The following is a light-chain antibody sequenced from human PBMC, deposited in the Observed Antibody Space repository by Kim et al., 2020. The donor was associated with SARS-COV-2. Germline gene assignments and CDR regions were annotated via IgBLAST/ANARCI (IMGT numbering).Light chain of an antibody. Sequence: EIVLTQSPGTLSLSPGERATLSCRASQSVSSSNLAWYQQKPGQAPRLLIYAVSSRATGIPDRFSGSGSGTDFTLTISRLEPEDFAVYYCQHYGSSLYTFGQGTKLEI. CDR3: QHYGSSLYT. CDR2: AVS. V-gene: IGKV3-20*01. J-gene: IGKJ2*01. CDR1: QSVSSSN.